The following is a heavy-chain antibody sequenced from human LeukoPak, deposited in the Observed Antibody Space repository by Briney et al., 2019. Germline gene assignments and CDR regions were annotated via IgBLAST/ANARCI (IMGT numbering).Heavy chain of an antibody. Sequence: ASVKVSCKASGYTFISYYMYWVRQAPGQGLEWMGMIDPGGGSTTYAQNFQGRVTMTRDMSTGTVYMELSSLRSEDTAIYYCATSYDSSTYAYFDYWGQGTLVTVSS. D-gene: IGHD3-22*01. CDR1: GYTFISYY. CDR3: ATSYDSSTYAYFDY. CDR2: IDPGGGST. V-gene: IGHV1-46*01. J-gene: IGHJ4*02.